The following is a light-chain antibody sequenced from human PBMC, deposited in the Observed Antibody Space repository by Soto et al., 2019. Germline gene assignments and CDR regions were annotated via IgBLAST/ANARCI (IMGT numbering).Light chain of an antibody. J-gene: IGLJ1*01. CDR2: EAS. CDR1: SRDVGGHNY. CDR3: SSYAGTNTLLNV. Sequence: QSVLTQPPSASGSPGQSVTLSCTGTSRDVGGHNYVSWYQQHPGKAPKLIIYEASKRPSGVPDRFSGSKSGNTASLTVSGLQAEDEADYYCSSYAGTNTLLNVFGTGTKVAVL. V-gene: IGLV2-8*01.